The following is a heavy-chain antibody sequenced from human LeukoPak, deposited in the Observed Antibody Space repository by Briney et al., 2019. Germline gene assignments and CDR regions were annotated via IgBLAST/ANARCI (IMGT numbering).Heavy chain of an antibody. CDR3: ARSEWLVRGWFDP. CDR2: INPSGGST. V-gene: IGHV1-46*01. J-gene: IGHJ5*02. CDR1: GYTFTSYY. Sequence: ASVEVSCKASGYTFTSYYMHWVRQAPGQGLEWMGIINPSGGSTSYAQKFQGRVTMTRDTSTSTVYMELSSLRSEDTAVYYCARSEWLVRGWFDPWGQGTLVTVSS. D-gene: IGHD6-19*01.